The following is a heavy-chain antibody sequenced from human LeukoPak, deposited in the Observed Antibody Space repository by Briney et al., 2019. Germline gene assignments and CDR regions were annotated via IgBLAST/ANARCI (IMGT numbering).Heavy chain of an antibody. V-gene: IGHV1-8*03. CDR2: MNPNSGNT. CDR1: GYTFTSYD. Sequence: VASVKVPCKASGYTFTSYDINWVRQATGQGLEWMGWMNPNSGNTGYAQKFQGRVTITADESTSTAYMELSSLRSEDTAVYYCARYSSSYYMDVWGKGTTVTISS. J-gene: IGHJ6*03. D-gene: IGHD6-13*01. CDR3: ARYSSSYYMDV.